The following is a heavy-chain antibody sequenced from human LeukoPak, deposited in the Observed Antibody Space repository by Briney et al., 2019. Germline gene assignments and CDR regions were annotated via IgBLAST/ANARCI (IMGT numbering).Heavy chain of an antibody. CDR2: ISGSGGST. J-gene: IGHJ3*02. Sequence: PGGSLRLSCAASGFTFSSYAMSWVRQAPGKGLEWVSAISGSGGSTYYADSVKGRFTISRDNSKNTLYLQMNSLRAEDTAVYYCAKDRSSGYYQLGAFDIWGQGTMVTVSS. V-gene: IGHV3-23*01. D-gene: IGHD3-22*01. CDR1: GFTFSSYA. CDR3: AKDRSSGYYQLGAFDI.